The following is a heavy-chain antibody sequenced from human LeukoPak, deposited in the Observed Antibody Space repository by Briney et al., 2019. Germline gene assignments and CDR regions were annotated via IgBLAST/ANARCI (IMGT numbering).Heavy chain of an antibody. J-gene: IGHJ4*02. CDR3: AKDFYDFWSGHDEGGYYFDY. CDR2: ISSSSSTI. D-gene: IGHD3-3*01. Sequence: GGSLRLSCAASGFTFSYYNMNWVRQAPGKGLQWVSSISSSSSTIYYADSVKGRFTISRDNSKNTLYLQMNSLRAEDTAVYYCAKDFYDFWSGHDEGGYYFDYWGQGTLVTVSA. CDR1: GFTFSYYN. V-gene: IGHV3-48*01.